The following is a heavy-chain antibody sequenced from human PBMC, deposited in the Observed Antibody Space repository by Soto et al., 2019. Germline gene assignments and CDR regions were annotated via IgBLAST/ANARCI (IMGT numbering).Heavy chain of an antibody. Sequence: QVQLVESGGGVVQPGRSLRLSCAASGFTFSTYAMHWVRQAPGKGLEWVAVISYDGSNKYYADSVKGRFTISRDNSKNTLYLQMNSLRAEDTAVYYCARGGYYYDRSGYYYSFDYWGQGTLVTVSS. V-gene: IGHV3-30-3*01. CDR3: ARGGYYYDRSGYYYSFDY. D-gene: IGHD3-22*01. CDR1: GFTFSTYA. CDR2: ISYDGSNK. J-gene: IGHJ4*02.